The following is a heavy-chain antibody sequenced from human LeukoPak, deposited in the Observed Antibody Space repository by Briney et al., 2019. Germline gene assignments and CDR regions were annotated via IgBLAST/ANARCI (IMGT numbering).Heavy chain of an antibody. CDR2: ISSSGTTI. Sequence: PGGSLRLSSAASGFTFSSYEMNWVRQAPGKSLEWVSFISSSGTTINQPDSVKGRFTISRDNAKNSVHLQMDNLRVEDTAVSYCARGWDRAHPTGFEFDVWGQGTLVTVSS. V-gene: IGHV3-48*03. CDR1: GFTFSSYE. J-gene: IGHJ4*02. D-gene: IGHD1-26*01. CDR3: ARGWDRAHPTGFEFDV.